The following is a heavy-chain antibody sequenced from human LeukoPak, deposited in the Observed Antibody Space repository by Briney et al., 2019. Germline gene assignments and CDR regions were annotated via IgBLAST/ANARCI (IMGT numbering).Heavy chain of an antibody. J-gene: IGHJ4*02. D-gene: IGHD3-22*01. Sequence: GASVKVSCTASGYTFTSYYMHWVRQAPGQGLEWMGIINPSGGSTSYAQKFQGRVTMTRDTSTSTVYMELSSLRSEDTAVYYCASGAPLNFNYYDSSGIEDYWGQGTLVTVSS. CDR2: INPSGGST. V-gene: IGHV1-46*01. CDR1: GYTFTSYY. CDR3: ASGAPLNFNYYDSSGIEDY.